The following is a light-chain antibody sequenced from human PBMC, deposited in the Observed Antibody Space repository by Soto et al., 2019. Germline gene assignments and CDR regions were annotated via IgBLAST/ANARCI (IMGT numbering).Light chain of an antibody. CDR3: CSYAGSNTLV. J-gene: IGLJ7*01. V-gene: IGLV2-11*01. CDR2: DVS. CDR1: IRDIGGYNF. Sequence: QSVLTQPRSVSGAPGQSITISCSGTIRDIGGYNFISWYQQHPGTAPKIIIYDVSKRPSGVPDRFSGSTSGNTASLTISGIQAEDDAFYYCCSYAGSNTLVFGGGTQLTVL.